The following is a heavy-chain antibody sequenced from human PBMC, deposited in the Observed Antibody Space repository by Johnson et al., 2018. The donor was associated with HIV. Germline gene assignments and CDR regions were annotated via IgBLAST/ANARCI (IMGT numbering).Heavy chain of an antibody. J-gene: IGHJ3*02. V-gene: IGHV3-13*01. Sequence: VQLVESGGGLVQPGGSLRLSCAASGFTFSSYDMHWVRQATGKGLEWVSAIGTAGDTYYADSVKGRFTISRDNSKNTLYLQMNSLRAEDTAVYYCAPAGPDAFDIWGQGTMVTVSS. CDR1: GFTFSSYD. D-gene: IGHD6-13*01. CDR3: APAGPDAFDI. CDR2: IGTAGDT.